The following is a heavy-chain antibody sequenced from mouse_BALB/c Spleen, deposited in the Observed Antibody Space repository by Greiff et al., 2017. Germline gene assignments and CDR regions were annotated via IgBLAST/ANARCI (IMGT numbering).Heavy chain of an antibody. J-gene: IGHJ4*01. Sequence: DVKLVESGGGLVKPGGSLKLSCAASGFTFSSYAMSWVRQSPEKRLEWVAEISSGGSYTYYPDTVTGRFTISRDNAKNTLYLEMSSLRSEDTAMYYCARDEGNDFAMDYWGQGTSVTVSS. CDR3: ARDEGNDFAMDY. V-gene: IGHV5-9-4*01. CDR1: GFTFSSYA. D-gene: IGHD2-1*01. CDR2: ISSGGSYT.